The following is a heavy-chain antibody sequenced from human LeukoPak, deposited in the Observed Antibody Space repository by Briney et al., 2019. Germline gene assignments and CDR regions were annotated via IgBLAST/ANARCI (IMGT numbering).Heavy chain of an antibody. J-gene: IGHJ4*02. V-gene: IGHV4-59*12. CDR3: ARDLGYTSDWY. Sequence: SETLSLTCTVSGGSISSYYWSWIRQPPGKGLEWIGYIYYSGSTNYNPSLKSRVTVSVDTSKNQFSLKLSSVTAADTAVYYCARDLGYTSDWYWGQGTLVTVSS. D-gene: IGHD6-19*01. CDR2: IYYSGST. CDR1: GGSISSYY.